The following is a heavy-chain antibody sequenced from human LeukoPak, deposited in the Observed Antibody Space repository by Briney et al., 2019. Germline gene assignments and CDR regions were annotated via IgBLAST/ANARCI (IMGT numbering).Heavy chain of an antibody. CDR1: GGSISSYY. V-gene: IGHV4-4*07. J-gene: IGHJ5*02. Sequence: KPSETLSLTCTVSGGSISSYYWSWIRQPAGKGLEWIGRIYTSGSTNYNPSLKSRVTISVDKSKNQFSLKLSSVTAADTAVYYCARDRGCSSTSCCAGIGWFDPWGQGTLVTVSS. D-gene: IGHD2-2*01. CDR2: IYTSGST. CDR3: ARDRGCSSTSCCAGIGWFDP.